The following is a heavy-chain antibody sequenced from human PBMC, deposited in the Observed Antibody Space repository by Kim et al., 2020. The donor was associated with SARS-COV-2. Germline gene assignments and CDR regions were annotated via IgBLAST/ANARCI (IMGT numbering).Heavy chain of an antibody. J-gene: IGHJ4*02. D-gene: IGHD1-1*01. Sequence: SQTLSLTCAISGDSVSSNSAAWHWIRQSPSRGLEWLGRTYYRSKWYNDYAVSVKSRITINPDTSKNQFSLQLNSVTPEDTAVYYCAHRGNWNGAYFDYWGQGTLVTVSS. CDR1: GDSVSSNSAA. V-gene: IGHV6-1*01. CDR2: TYYRSKWYN. CDR3: AHRGNWNGAYFDY.